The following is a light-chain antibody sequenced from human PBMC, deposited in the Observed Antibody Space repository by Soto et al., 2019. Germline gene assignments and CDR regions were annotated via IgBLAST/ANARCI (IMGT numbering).Light chain of an antibody. J-gene: IGKJ1*01. Sequence: DIQMTQSPSSLSASVGDRVTITCRASQSIRTYLNWYQQKPGKAPKFLIYAASTLQSGVPSRFSGSGSGTDFTLTISSLQPEDFATYYCQQSYSNPRTFGQGTQVE. CDR1: QSIRTY. CDR2: AAS. CDR3: QQSYSNPRT. V-gene: IGKV1-39*01.